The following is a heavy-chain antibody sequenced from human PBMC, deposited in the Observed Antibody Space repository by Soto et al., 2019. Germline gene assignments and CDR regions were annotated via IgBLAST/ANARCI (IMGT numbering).Heavy chain of an antibody. CDR3: ARGGGVGVAGSAAFDM. CDR2: INPATGAA. Sequence: QLHLVQSGAVVKKPGASVTVSCSASGYPVTAYYMHWVRQAPGRGLEWMGGINPATGAAKYTQTFQGRVPRTRDTSTSTVFRELSGLTSEDTAVFYCARGGGVGVAGSAAFDMWGQGTLVTVSS. J-gene: IGHJ3*02. CDR1: GYPVTAYY. V-gene: IGHV1-2*02. D-gene: IGHD3-3*01.